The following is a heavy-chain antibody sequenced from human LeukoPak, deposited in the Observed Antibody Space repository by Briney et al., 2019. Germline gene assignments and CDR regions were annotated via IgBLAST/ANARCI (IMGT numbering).Heavy chain of an antibody. Sequence: GGSLRLSCAASGFTFSSYAMSWVRQAPGKGLEWVSAISGSGGGTYYADSVKGRFTISRDNSKNTLYLQMNSLRAEDTAVYYCATSYYDFWSGYYHFDYWGQGTLVTVSS. J-gene: IGHJ4*02. CDR2: ISGSGGGT. CDR1: GFTFSSYA. D-gene: IGHD3-3*01. V-gene: IGHV3-23*01. CDR3: ATSYYDFWSGYYHFDY.